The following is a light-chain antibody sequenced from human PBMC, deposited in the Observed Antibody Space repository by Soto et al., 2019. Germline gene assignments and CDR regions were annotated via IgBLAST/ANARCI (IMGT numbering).Light chain of an antibody. CDR2: DTS. J-gene: IGLJ2*01. Sequence: QTVVTQEPSRTVSPGGTVTLTCGSSTGAVTSNHHPYWFQQKAGQAPRTLIYDTSNKHSWTPARFSGSLLGDKAALTLSGAQPEDEAQYYCLLSYNAARVFGGGTKVTVL. CDR3: LLSYNAARV. CDR1: TGAVTSNHH. V-gene: IGLV7-46*01.